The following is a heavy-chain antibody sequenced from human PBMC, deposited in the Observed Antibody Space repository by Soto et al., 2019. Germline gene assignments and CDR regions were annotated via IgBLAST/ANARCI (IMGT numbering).Heavy chain of an antibody. D-gene: IGHD3-16*01. CDR3: FRGGVTSRTFDY. CDR1: GYIIKNYW. Sequence: PGESLKISCKASGYIIKNYWIGWVRQMPGQGLEWMGIIFPDDSDTRHSPSFQGHVTISVDKSISTAYVQWSSLKASDSAIYYCFRGGVTSRTFDYWGQGTLVTVPS. V-gene: IGHV5-51*01. J-gene: IGHJ4*02. CDR2: IFPDDSDT.